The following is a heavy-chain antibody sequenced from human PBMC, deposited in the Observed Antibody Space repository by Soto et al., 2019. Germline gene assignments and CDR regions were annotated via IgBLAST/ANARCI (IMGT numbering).Heavy chain of an antibody. J-gene: IGHJ4*02. D-gene: IGHD6-19*01. V-gene: IGHV3-30-3*01. CDR1: RFTFTTYA. CDR3: ARCGYISGWYCYFDF. Sequence: SLSLSCAASRFTFTTYAMNWVRQAPGKGLGWVALMSSDGTNEHYADSVRGRFTVSRDNSRNTLFLQMNNLRTDDTAVYYFARCGYISGWYCYFDFWGLGTLVTVSS. CDR2: MSSDGTNE.